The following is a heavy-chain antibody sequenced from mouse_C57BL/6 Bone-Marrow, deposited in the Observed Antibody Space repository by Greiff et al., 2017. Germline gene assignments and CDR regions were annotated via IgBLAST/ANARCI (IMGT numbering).Heavy chain of an antibody. J-gene: IGHJ3*01. CDR1: GFSLTSYG. D-gene: IGHD2-1*01. V-gene: IGHV2-5*01. CDR3: AKIGIYYGNYDGFAY. Sequence: QVQLQQSGPGLVQPSQSLSITCTVSGFSLTSYGVHWVRQSPGKGLEWLGVIWRGGSTDYNAAFMSRLSITKDNSKSQVFFKMNSLQADDTAIYYCAKIGIYYGNYDGFAYWGQGTLVTVSA. CDR2: IWRGGST.